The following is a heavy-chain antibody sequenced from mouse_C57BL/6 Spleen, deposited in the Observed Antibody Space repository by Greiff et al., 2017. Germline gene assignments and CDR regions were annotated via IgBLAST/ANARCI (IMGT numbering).Heavy chain of an antibody. CDR1: GYTFTSYW. CDR2: IHPNSGST. J-gene: IGHJ4*01. Sequence: QVQLKQPGAELVKPGASVKLSCKASGYTFTSYWMHWVKQRPGQGLEWIGMIHPNSGSTNYNEKFKSKATLTVDKSSSTAYMQLSSLTSEDSAVYYCARDKEDYDYDYAMDYWGQGTSVTVSS. CDR3: ARDKEDYDYDYAMDY. V-gene: IGHV1-64*01. D-gene: IGHD2-4*01.